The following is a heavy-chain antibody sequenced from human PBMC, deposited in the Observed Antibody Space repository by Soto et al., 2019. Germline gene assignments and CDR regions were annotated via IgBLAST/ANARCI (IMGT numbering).Heavy chain of an antibody. J-gene: IGHJ6*02. CDR3: ARGDSTDCSNRVCALFYNHDMDV. D-gene: IGHD2-8*01. V-gene: IGHV1-2*04. CDR1: GYSFTDYH. CDR2: SNPTSGGP. Sequence: ASVKVSCKASGYSFTDYHIHWVRQAPGQGLEWLGRSNPTSGGPSTAQKLQGWVTMTTDRSISNASMELTRLTSDDTGIYYCARGDSTDCSNRVCALFYNHDMDVCG.